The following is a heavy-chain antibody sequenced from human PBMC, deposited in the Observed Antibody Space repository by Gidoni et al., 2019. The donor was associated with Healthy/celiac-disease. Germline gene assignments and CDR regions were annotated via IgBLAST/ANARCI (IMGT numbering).Heavy chain of an antibody. CDR2: MNPNSGNT. J-gene: IGHJ6*02. Sequence: QVQLVQSGAEVKKPGASVKVSCKASGYTFTSYDLNWVRQATGQGLEWMGWMNPNSGNTGYAQKFQGRVTMTRNTSISTAYMELSSLRSEDTAVYYCARYLVMTTVIYYYYYGMDVWGQGTTVTVSS. CDR1: GYTFTSYD. CDR3: ARYLVMTTVIYYYYYGMDV. V-gene: IGHV1-8*01. D-gene: IGHD4-4*01.